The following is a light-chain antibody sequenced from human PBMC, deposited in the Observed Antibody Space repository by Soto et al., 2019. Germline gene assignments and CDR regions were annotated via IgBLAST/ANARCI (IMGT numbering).Light chain of an antibody. CDR2: GAS. V-gene: IGKV3-15*01. CDR1: QSVSSD. J-gene: IGKJ4*01. Sequence: EIVMTQSPATLSVSPGERATLSCRASQSVSSDLAWYQQKPGQAPRLFIYGASTRATGIPARFSGSGSGAEFTLTINSLQSEDFAVYYCQPYNNWPLTFGGGTKV. CDR3: QPYNNWPLT.